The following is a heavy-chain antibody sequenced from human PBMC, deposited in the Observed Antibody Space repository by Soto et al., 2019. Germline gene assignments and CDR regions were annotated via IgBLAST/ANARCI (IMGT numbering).Heavy chain of an antibody. J-gene: IGHJ4*02. Sequence: QVQLMESGGGVVQPGRSLRLSCAASGFTFSSYAMHWVRQAPGKGLEWVAVISYDRNNKYYADSVKGRCTISRDNSKNTVYLQMNSLRVEDTAVYYCARGEVIGYGASLPHDWGQGTLVTVSS. CDR2: ISYDRNNK. CDR3: ARGEVIGYGASLPHD. CDR1: GFTFSSYA. V-gene: IGHV3-30-3*01. D-gene: IGHD3-10*01.